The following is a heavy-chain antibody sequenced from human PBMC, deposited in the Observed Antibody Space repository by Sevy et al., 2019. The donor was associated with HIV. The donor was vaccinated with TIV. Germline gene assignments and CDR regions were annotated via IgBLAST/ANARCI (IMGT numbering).Heavy chain of an antibody. Sequence: ASVKVSCKVSGYTLTELSMHWVRQAPRKGLEWIGSFDPEDGETIYAQKFQGRVTMTDDTSTDTAYMELSSLRSDDTAVYYCATSRDYYERSGSNFDFWGQGALVTVSS. J-gene: IGHJ4*02. D-gene: IGHD3-22*01. V-gene: IGHV1-24*01. CDR1: GYTLTELS. CDR3: ATSRDYYERSGSNFDF. CDR2: FDPEDGET.